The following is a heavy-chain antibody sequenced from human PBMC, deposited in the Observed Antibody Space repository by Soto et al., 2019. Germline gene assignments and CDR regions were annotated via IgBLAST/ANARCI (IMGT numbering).Heavy chain of an antibody. CDR2: MQPGDSQI. V-gene: IGHV5-51*01. CDR3: FSQMPGEYGMDF. Sequence: GESLKISCKASGYSFANHWIGWVRQKPGKGPEWMGTMQPGDSQILYSRSFQGQVTLSADNSITTAYLQWSSLKASDTAVYYCFSQMPGEYGMDFWGPGTTVPVSS. D-gene: IGHD2-2*01. CDR1: GYSFANHW. J-gene: IGHJ6*02.